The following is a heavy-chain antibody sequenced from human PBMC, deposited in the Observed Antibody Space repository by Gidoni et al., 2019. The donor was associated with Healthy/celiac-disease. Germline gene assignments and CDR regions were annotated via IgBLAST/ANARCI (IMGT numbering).Heavy chain of an antibody. J-gene: IGHJ3*02. CDR2: ISGSGGST. V-gene: IGHV3-23*01. Sequence: EVQLLESGGGLVQPGGSLRLSCAASGFTFSSYAMGWVRQAPGKGLEWVSAISGSGGSTYYADSVKGRFTISRDNSKNTLYLQMNSLRAEDTAVYYCAAIVVVPAAIDDAFDIWGQGTMVTVSS. CDR3: AAIVVVPAAIDDAFDI. D-gene: IGHD2-2*01. CDR1: GFTFSSYA.